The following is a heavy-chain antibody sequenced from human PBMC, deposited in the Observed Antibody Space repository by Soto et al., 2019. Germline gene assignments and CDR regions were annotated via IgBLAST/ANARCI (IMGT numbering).Heavy chain of an antibody. V-gene: IGHV1-3*01. J-gene: IGHJ4*02. CDR2: FNAGNGNT. CDR3: ARARTGTLNFDY. CDR1: GYTFTTSA. Sequence: QVQLVQSGAEVKKPGASVKVSCKASGYTFTTSAMHWVRQAPGQGLEWMGWFNAGNGNTKYSQRFQDRVTITRDTSASAAYMELSSLRSEDTAVYYCARARTGTLNFDYWGQGTLVTVFS. D-gene: IGHD1-1*01.